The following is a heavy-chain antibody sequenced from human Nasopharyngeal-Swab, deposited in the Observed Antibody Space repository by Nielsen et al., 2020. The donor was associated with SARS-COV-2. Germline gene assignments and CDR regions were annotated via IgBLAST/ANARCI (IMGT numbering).Heavy chain of an antibody. Sequence: ASVKVSCKVSGYTLTELSMHWVRQAPGKGLEWVGGFDPEDGETIYAQKFQGRVTMTEDTSTDTAYMELSSLTSEDTAVYYCTTVAGSYGRFDYRGQGTLVTVSS. V-gene: IGHV1-24*01. CDR3: TTVAGSYGRFDY. CDR2: FDPEDGET. D-gene: IGHD1-26*01. J-gene: IGHJ4*02. CDR1: GYTLTELS.